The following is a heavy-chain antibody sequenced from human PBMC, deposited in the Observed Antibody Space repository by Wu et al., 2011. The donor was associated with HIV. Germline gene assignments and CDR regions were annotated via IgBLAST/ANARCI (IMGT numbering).Heavy chain of an antibody. CDR1: GYTFIDYY. J-gene: IGHJ4*02. CDR3: AGVRANNSPDLGD. CDR2: INPNSGGT. Sequence: QVQLVQSGAEVKKPGASVKVSCRASGYTFIDYYIHWVRQAPGQGLEWMGWINPNSGGTNYAQKFQDRLTMTRDMSTTTIYMELSRLRSDDTAMYFCAGVRANNSPDLGDWGQGTLVTVSS. D-gene: IGHD1/OR15-1a*01. V-gene: IGHV1-2*02.